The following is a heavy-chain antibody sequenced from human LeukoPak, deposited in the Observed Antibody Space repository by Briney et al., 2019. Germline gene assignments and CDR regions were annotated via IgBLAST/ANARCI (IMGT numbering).Heavy chain of an antibody. J-gene: IGHJ4*02. CDR2: IHYRGST. V-gene: IGHV4-31*03. CDR1: GGSISSGAYF. D-gene: IGHD4-11*01. CDR3: ASLVTYFDN. Sequence: SETLSLTCTVTGGSISSGAYFWNWIRQHPEKGLEWIGYIHYRGSTYTNPSLKSRVTMSVDTSKNQFSLKLSSVTAADTAFYYCASLVTYFDNWGQGTLVTVSS.